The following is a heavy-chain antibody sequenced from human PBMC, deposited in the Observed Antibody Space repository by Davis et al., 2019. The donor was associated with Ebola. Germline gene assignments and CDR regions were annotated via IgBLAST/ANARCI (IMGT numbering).Heavy chain of an antibody. CDR2: IIPIFGTA. V-gene: IGHV1-69*05. Sequence: SVKVSCKASGGTFSSYAISWVRQAPGQGLEWMGGIIPIFGTANYAQKFQGRVTITRDTSASTAYMELSSLRSEDTAVYYCARSSGYVSFFDYWGQGTLVTVSS. CDR1: GGTFSSYA. CDR3: ARSSGYVSFFDY. D-gene: IGHD3-22*01. J-gene: IGHJ4*02.